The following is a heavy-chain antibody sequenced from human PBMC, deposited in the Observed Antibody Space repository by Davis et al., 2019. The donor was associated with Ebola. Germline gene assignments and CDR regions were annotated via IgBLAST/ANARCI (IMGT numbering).Heavy chain of an antibody. J-gene: IGHJ4*02. CDR1: GGTFSGYY. Sequence: SETLSLTSAAYGGTFSGYYWSWIRPPPGKGLEWIGETSYSENTNYNPSLTSRVTISIDTSRNQFSLRLTSVTAADTGVYYCARGRDAYKTGLDWGQGTLVTVAS. V-gene: IGHV4-34*01. CDR2: TSYSENT. CDR3: ARGRDAYKTGLD. D-gene: IGHD5-24*01.